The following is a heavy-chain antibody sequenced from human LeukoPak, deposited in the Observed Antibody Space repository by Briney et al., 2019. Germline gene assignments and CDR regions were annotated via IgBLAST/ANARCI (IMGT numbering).Heavy chain of an antibody. CDR3: ARGRPDYYDSSGHGRYFDY. D-gene: IGHD3-22*01. CDR2: IYYSGST. J-gene: IGHJ4*02. CDR1: GGSISSGDYY. Sequence: SQTLSLTCTVSGGSISSGDYYWSWIRQPPGKGLEWIGYIYYSGSTYYNPSLKSRVTISVDTSKNQFSLKLSSVTAADTAVYYCARGRPDYYDSSGHGRYFDYWGQGTLVTVSS. V-gene: IGHV4-30-4*01.